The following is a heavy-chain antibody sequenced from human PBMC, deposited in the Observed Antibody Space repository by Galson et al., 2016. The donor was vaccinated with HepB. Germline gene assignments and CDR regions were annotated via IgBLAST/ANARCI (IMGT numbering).Heavy chain of an antibody. Sequence: SLRLSCAASGFTFSTYGMNWVRQAPGKGLEWVSGISASGGSTDYADSVKGRFTISRDNSKNTLYLQMNSLRADDTAIYYCAKAGSTWYFDYWGQGTLVTFSS. V-gene: IGHV3-23*01. CDR1: GFTFSTYG. D-gene: IGHD6-13*01. CDR2: ISASGGST. CDR3: AKAGSTWYFDY. J-gene: IGHJ4*02.